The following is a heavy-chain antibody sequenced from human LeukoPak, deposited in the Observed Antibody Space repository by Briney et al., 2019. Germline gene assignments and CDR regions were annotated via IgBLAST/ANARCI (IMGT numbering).Heavy chain of an antibody. CDR2: IYYSGST. CDR3: VAGWVRGVKDPPYYFDY. Sequence: SETLSLTCTVSGGSISSGDYYWSWIRQPPGKGLEWIGYIYYSGSTYYNPSLKSRVTISVDTSKNQFSLKLSSVTAADTAVYYCVAGWVRGVKDPPYYFDYWGQGTLVTVSS. J-gene: IGHJ4*02. CDR1: GGSISSGDYY. D-gene: IGHD3-10*01. V-gene: IGHV4-30-4*01.